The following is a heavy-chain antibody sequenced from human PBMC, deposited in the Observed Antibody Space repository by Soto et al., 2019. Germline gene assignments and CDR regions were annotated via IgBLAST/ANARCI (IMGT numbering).Heavy chain of an antibody. Sequence: GGSLRLSCSASGFTFSSYSMNWVRQAPGKGLEWVSYISSSSRTIYCADSVKGRFTISRDNAKNSLYLQMNSLRAEDTAVYYCAREWDGDGYNSGWFDPWGQGTLVTVSS. V-gene: IGHV3-48*01. CDR1: GFTFSSYS. D-gene: IGHD5-12*01. CDR2: ISSSSRTI. J-gene: IGHJ5*02. CDR3: AREWDGDGYNSGWFDP.